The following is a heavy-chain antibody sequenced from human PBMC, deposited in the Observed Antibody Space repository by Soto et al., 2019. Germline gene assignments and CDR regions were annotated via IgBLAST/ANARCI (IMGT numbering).Heavy chain of an antibody. CDR1: GGTFSSYA. J-gene: IGHJ6*02. V-gene: IGHV1-69*01. Sequence: QVQLVQSGAEVKKPGSSVKVSCKASGGTFSSYAISWVRQAPGQGLEWMGGIIPIFGTANYAQKFQGRVTITADESTSTAYMELSSLSSEDTAVYYCARDQIVVVPAADYYYYYGMDVWGQGTTVTVSS. D-gene: IGHD2-2*01. CDR3: ARDQIVVVPAADYYYYYGMDV. CDR2: IIPIFGTA.